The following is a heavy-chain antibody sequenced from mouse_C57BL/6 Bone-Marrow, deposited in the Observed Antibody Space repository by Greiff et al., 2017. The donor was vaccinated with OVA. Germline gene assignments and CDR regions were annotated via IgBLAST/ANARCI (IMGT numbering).Heavy chain of an antibody. CDR2: IDPEDGDT. J-gene: IGHJ3*01. CDR3: TIYGSSPWFAY. CDR1: GFNIKDYY. D-gene: IGHD1-1*01. Sequence: EVQLQQSGAELVRPGASVKLSCTASGFNIKDYYMHWVKQRPEQGLEWIGRIDPEDGDTEYAPEFQGKATMTADTSSNTAYLQLSSLTSEDTAVYYCTIYGSSPWFAYWGQGTLVTVSA. V-gene: IGHV14-1*01.